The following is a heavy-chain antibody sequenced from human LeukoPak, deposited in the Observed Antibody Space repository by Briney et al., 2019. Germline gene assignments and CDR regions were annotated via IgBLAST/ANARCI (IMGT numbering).Heavy chain of an antibody. D-gene: IGHD6-19*01. J-gene: IGHJ3*02. V-gene: IGHV4-59*01. CDR3: ARDRPGIAVAGGAFDI. Sequence: PSETLSLTCTVSAGSISSYYWSWFRQPTANGLQSIGDTQNRGSTNYNPSLKSRVTLSVDTSKNQFSLKLTSVTAADTAVYYCARDRPGIAVAGGAFDIWGQGTMVTVSS. CDR2: TQNRGST. CDR1: AGSISSYY.